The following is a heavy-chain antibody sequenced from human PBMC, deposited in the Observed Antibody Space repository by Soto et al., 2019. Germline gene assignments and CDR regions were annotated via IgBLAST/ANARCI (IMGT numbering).Heavy chain of an antibody. J-gene: IGHJ5*02. D-gene: IGHD1-26*01. Sequence: ASVKVSCKASGYTFTSYGISWVRQAPGQGLEWMGWISAYNGNTNYAQKLQGRVTMTTDTSTSTAYMELRSLRSDDTAVYYCGRAPPQSLVVSWFVLWGQVTLVT. CDR1: GYTFTSYG. V-gene: IGHV1-18*01. CDR3: GRAPPQSLVVSWFVL. CDR2: ISAYNGNT.